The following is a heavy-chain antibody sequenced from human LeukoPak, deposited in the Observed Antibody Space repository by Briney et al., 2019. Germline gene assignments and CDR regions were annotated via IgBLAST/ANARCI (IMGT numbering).Heavy chain of an antibody. CDR2: ISYDGSNK. V-gene: IGHV3-30*18. CDR3: AKDDDGSGSYYVDY. Sequence: GRSLRLSCAASGFTFSSYGMHWVRPAPGKGLERVAVISYDGSNKYYADSVKGRFTTSGDNSKNTLYLQMNSLRAEDTAVYYCAKDDDGSGSYYVDYWGQGTLVTVSS. D-gene: IGHD3-10*01. CDR1: GFTFSSYG. J-gene: IGHJ4*02.